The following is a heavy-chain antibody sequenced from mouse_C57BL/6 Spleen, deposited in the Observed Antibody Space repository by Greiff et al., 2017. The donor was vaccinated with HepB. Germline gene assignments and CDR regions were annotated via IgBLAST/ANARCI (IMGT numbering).Heavy chain of an antibody. CDR2: IDPETGGT. CDR1: GYTFTDYE. D-gene: IGHD1-1*01. V-gene: IGHV1-15*01. CDR3: TREGYGSRDVDY. Sequence: VQLQQSGAELVRPGASVTLSCKASGYTFTDYEMHWVKQTPVHGLEWIGAIDPETGGTAYNQKFKGKAILTADKSSSTAYMELRSLTSEDSAVYYCTREGYGSRDVDYWGQGTTLTVSS. J-gene: IGHJ2*01.